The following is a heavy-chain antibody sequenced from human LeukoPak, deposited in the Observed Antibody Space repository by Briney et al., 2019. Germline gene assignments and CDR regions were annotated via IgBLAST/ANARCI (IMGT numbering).Heavy chain of an antibody. Sequence: GGSLRLSCAASGFAFSSYAMTWVRQAPGKGLEWVANIKQDGSEKYYVDSVKGRFTISRDNAKNSLYLQMNSLRAEDTAVYYCARLPARGIAAAGSDYWGQGTLVTVSS. CDR1: GFAFSSYA. V-gene: IGHV3-7*01. CDR3: ARLPARGIAAAGSDY. J-gene: IGHJ4*02. CDR2: IKQDGSEK. D-gene: IGHD6-13*01.